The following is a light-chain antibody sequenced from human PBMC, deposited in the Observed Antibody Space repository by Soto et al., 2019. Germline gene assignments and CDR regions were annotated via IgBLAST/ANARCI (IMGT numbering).Light chain of an antibody. CDR3: QQYGNSPTWT. Sequence: EIVLTQSPGTLSLSPGERATLSCRASQSVSSSYLAWYQQKPGQAPRLLIFGASSRATGIPDRFSGSGSGTDFTLTISRLEPGDFAVYYCQQYGNSPTWTFGQGTKVEIK. CDR2: GAS. V-gene: IGKV3-20*01. J-gene: IGKJ1*01. CDR1: QSVSSSY.